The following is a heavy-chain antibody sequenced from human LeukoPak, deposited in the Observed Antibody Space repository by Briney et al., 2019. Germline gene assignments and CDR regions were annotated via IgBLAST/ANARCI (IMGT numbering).Heavy chain of an antibody. CDR2: IYSGGST. J-gene: IGHJ5*02. V-gene: IGHV3-53*01. D-gene: IGHD6-13*01. Sequence: PGGSLRLSCAASGFTFSSNYMSWVRQAPGKGLEGVSVIYSGGSTYYSDCGRGRFPISRDNSNNTLYLQMNSLRAEDTAVYYCARAHPGYSSSLGWFDPWGQGTLVTVSS. CDR3: ARAHPGYSSSLGWFDP. CDR1: GFTFSSNY.